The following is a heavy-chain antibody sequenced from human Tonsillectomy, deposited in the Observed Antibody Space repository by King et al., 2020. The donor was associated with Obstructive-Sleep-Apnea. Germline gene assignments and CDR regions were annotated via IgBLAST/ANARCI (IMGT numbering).Heavy chain of an antibody. Sequence: QLVQSGAEVKKPGASVKVSCKASGYTFTSYGVSWVRQAPGQGLEWMGWISAYNGNTNYAQKLQGRLTMTTDTSTSTAYMELRSLRSDDTAVYYCARSGYSVYDATAIFLLDYWGQGTLVTVSS. CDR2: ISAYNGNT. CDR1: GYTFTSYG. CDR3: ARSGYSVYDATAIFLLDY. J-gene: IGHJ4*02. V-gene: IGHV1-18*01. D-gene: IGHD5/OR15-5a*01.